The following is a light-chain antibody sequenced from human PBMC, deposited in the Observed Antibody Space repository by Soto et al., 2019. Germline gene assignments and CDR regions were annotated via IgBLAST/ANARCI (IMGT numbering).Light chain of an antibody. Sequence: DIQMTQSPTSLSASVGDGVTITCRASQTVSTYLNWYQQKPGKAPKLLINAALTLQPGVPPRFSASGSGTDFTLTITGLQPEDVATYYCQESFSTLYTFGQGTRVEI. CDR3: QESFSTLYT. V-gene: IGKV1-39*01. CDR1: QTVSTY. CDR2: AAL. J-gene: IGKJ2*01.